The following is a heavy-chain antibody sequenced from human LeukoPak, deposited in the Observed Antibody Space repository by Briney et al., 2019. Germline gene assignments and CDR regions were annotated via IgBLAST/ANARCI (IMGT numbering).Heavy chain of an antibody. CDR2: ISYDGSNK. CDR3: AKGPYYYDSSGYISC. D-gene: IGHD3-22*01. Sequence: PGGSLRLPCAASGFTFSSYGMHWVRQAPGKGLEWVAVISYDGSNKYYADSVKGRFTISRDNSKNTLYLQMNSLRAEDTAVYYCAKGPYYYDSSGYISCWGQGTLVTVSS. CDR1: GFTFSSYG. J-gene: IGHJ4*02. V-gene: IGHV3-30*18.